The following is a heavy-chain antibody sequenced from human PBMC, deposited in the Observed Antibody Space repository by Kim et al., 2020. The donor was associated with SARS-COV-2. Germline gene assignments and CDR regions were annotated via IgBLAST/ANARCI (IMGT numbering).Heavy chain of an antibody. CDR3: ARRGAFYGSGPIGY. V-gene: IGHV4-39*01. D-gene: IGHD3-10*01. Sequence: PTLKSRVTISVDSSKNQFSLQLGSVTAADTAVYYCARRGAFYGSGPIGYWGQGTLVTVSS. J-gene: IGHJ4*02.